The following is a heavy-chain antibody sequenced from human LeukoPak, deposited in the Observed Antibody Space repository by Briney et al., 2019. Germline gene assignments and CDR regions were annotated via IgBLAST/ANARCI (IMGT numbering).Heavy chain of an antibody. J-gene: IGHJ4*02. CDR2: IYHSGTT. Sequence: PSETLSLTCTVSGYSINSGYFWGWIRQPPGKGLEWIGSIYHSGTTYYNPSLKSRVTISVDTSKNEFSLKLSSVTAADSAVYYCASREGDYWGQGTLVTVSS. D-gene: IGHD1-26*01. CDR3: ASREGDY. CDR1: GYSINSGYF. V-gene: IGHV4-38-2*02.